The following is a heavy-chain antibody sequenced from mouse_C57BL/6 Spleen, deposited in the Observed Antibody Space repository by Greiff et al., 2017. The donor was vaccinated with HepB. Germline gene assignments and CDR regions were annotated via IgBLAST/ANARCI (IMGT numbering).Heavy chain of an antibody. CDR1: GYTFTSYW. Sequence: QVQLQQPGAELVMPGASVKLSCKASGYTFTSYWMHWVKQRPGQGLEWIGEIDPSDSYTNYNQKFKGKSTLTVDKSSSTAYMQLSSLTSEDSAVYCCARSRTAQGIAWFAYWGQGTLVTVSA. CDR2: IDPSDSYT. J-gene: IGHJ3*01. D-gene: IGHD3-2*02. CDR3: ARSRTAQGIAWFAY. V-gene: IGHV1-69*01.